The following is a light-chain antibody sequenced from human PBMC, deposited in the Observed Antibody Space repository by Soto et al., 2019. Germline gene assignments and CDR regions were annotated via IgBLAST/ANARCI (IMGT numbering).Light chain of an antibody. V-gene: IGKV1-27*01. Sequence: DIQMTQSPSSLSASVGDRVTITCRASQGIRKYVAWYQQKPGKVPKLLIYAASTLQSGVPSRFSGSGSRTDFTLTISSLQPEDVATYYCQKYDSAPWAFGQGTKVEIK. CDR2: AAS. J-gene: IGKJ1*01. CDR1: QGIRKY. CDR3: QKYDSAPWA.